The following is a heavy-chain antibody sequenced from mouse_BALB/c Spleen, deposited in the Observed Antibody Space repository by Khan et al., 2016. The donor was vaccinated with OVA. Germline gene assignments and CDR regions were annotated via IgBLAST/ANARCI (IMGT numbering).Heavy chain of an antibody. D-gene: IGHD2-1*01. Sequence: VQLQQSGAELAKPGASVKMSCKASGYTFTSYWMHWVKQRPGQGLEWIGYINPSTGYTEYNQRFKEKATLTADKSSSTAYMQLSSLTSEESAVYYCANHRTTQAPSTYWGQGTLVTVSA. J-gene: IGHJ3*01. CDR2: INPSTGYT. CDR1: GYTFTSYW. CDR3: ANHRTTQAPSTY. V-gene: IGHV1-7*01.